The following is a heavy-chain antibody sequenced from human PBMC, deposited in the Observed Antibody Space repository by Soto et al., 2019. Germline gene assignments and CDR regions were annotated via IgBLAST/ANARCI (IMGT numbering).Heavy chain of an antibody. CDR2: MNPGSGDT. Sequence: QVQLVQSGAEVKKPGASVKVSCKASGYTFTNNDVSWVRQATGQGLEWMGWMNPGSGDTGYAQKFQGRLTMTRDISIATAYMELNSLTSEDTAIYYCARMYSFGSLNWFDPWGQGTLVTVSS. J-gene: IGHJ5*02. D-gene: IGHD5-18*01. CDR1: GYTFTNND. CDR3: ARMYSFGSLNWFDP. V-gene: IGHV1-8*01.